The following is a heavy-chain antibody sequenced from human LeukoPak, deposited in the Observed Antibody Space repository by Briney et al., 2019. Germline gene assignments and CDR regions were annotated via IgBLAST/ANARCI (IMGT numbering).Heavy chain of an antibody. CDR3: AKGRNQWELLPEFDY. Sequence: GGSLRLSCAASGFTFSSYAMSWVRQAPGKGLEWVSAISGSGGSTYYADSVKGRFTISRDNSKNTLYLQMNGLRAEDTAVYYCAKGRNQWELLPEFDYWGQGTLVTVSS. CDR1: GFTFSSYA. D-gene: IGHD1-26*01. CDR2: ISGSGGST. J-gene: IGHJ4*02. V-gene: IGHV3-23*01.